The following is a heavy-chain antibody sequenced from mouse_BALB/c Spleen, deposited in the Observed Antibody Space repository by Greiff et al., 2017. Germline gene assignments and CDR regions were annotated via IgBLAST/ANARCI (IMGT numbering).Heavy chain of an antibody. J-gene: IGHJ4*01. CDR3: ARDDKNYAMDY. Sequence: EVHLVESGGGLVKPGGSLKLSCAASGFTFSSYAMSWVRQSPEKRLEWVAEISSGGSYTYYPDTVTGRFTISRDNAKNTLYLEMSSLRSEDTAMYYCARDDKNYAMDYWGQGTSVTVSS. CDR1: GFTFSSYA. V-gene: IGHV5-9-4*01. CDR2: ISSGGSYT.